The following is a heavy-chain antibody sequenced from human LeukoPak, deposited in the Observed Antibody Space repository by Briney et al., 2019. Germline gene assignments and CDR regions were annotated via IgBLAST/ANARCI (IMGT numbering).Heavy chain of an antibody. J-gene: IGHJ4*02. Sequence: GGSLRLSCGASGFTFSSYAMSWVRQAPGKGLEWVSTISSSGGTTHYADSVKGRFTISRDNSKNTLYLQMNSLRAEDTATYYCARRSTRETYYDFWSGYSGGQGTLVTVSS. CDR3: ARRSTRETYYDFWSGYS. D-gene: IGHD3-3*01. CDR2: ISSSGGTT. V-gene: IGHV3-23*01. CDR1: GFTFSSYA.